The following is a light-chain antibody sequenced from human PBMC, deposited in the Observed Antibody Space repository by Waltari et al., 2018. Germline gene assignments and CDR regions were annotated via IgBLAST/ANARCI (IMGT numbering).Light chain of an antibody. CDR3: QQYYSLPYT. CDR1: QSLFYSSNNKNY. J-gene: IGKJ2*01. CDR2: WAS. Sequence: DIVMTQSPDSLAVSLGERATINCKSSQSLFYSSNNKNYLAWYQQKQGQPPKLLISWASTRKSGVPDRFSGSGSGTDFTLAISSLQAEDVAVYYCQQYYSLPYTFGRGTKLEIK. V-gene: IGKV4-1*01.